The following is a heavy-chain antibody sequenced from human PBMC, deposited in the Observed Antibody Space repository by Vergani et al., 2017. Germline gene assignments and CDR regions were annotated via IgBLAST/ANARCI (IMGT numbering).Heavy chain of an antibody. D-gene: IGHD4-17*01. Sequence: QVQLQESGPGLVKPSQTLSLTCTVSGGSISSGSYYWSWIRQPAGKGLEWIGRIYTSGSPNYNPSLKSRVTISVDTSKNQFSLKLSSVTAADTAVYYCAREPSVTTVGLGFDIWGQGTMVTVSS. CDR1: GGSISSGSYY. V-gene: IGHV4-61*02. J-gene: IGHJ3*02. CDR3: AREPSVTTVGLGFDI. CDR2: IYTSGSP.